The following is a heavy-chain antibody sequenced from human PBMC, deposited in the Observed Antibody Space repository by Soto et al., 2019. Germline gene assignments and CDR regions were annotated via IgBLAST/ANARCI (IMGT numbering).Heavy chain of an antibody. Sequence: ASVKVSCKASGYTFTSYYMHWVRQAPGQGLEWMGIINPSGGSTSYAQKFQGRVTMTRDTSTSTVYMELSSLRSEDTAVYYCARVGQNWNHDHREGVPFDYWGQGTLVTVSS. CDR1: GYTFTSYY. V-gene: IGHV1-46*03. D-gene: IGHD1-1*01. J-gene: IGHJ4*02. CDR3: ARVGQNWNHDHREGVPFDY. CDR2: INPSGGST.